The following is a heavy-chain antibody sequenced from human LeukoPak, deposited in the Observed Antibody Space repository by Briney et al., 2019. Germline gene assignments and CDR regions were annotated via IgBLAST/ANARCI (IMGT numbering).Heavy chain of an antibody. CDR2: IYYSGST. CDR1: GGSISSSSYY. CDR3: ARLPHLDMVRGVKYYFDY. Sequence: SETLSLTCTVSGGSISSSSYYWGWIRQPPGKGLEWIGSIYYSGSTYYNPSLKSRVTMSVDTSKNQFSLKLSSVTAADTAVYYCARLPHLDMVRGVKYYFDYWGQGTLVTVSS. J-gene: IGHJ4*02. V-gene: IGHV4-39*01. D-gene: IGHD3-10*01.